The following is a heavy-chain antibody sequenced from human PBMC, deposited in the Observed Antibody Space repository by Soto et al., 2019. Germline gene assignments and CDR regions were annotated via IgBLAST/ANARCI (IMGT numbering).Heavy chain of an antibody. CDR1: GYTFTSYD. CDR3: ARSRVGVDGDYDY. D-gene: IGHD4-17*01. CDR2: MNPNSGNA. V-gene: IGHV1-8*01. J-gene: IGHJ4*02. Sequence: ASVKVSCKASGYTFTSYDINWVRQATGQGLEWMGWMNPNSGNAGYAQKFQGRVTMTRNTSISTAYMELSSLRSEDTAVYYCARSRVGVDGDYDYWGQGTLVTVSS.